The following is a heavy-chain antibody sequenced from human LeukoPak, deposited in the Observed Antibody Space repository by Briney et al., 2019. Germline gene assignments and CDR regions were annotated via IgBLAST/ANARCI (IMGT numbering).Heavy chain of an antibody. D-gene: IGHD3-10*01. CDR2: ISDDGGAT. Sequence: PGGSLRLSCAASGFTFSSYAMSWVRQAPGKGLEWVSTISDDGGATYYADSVRDRFTISRDNSKNTLYLQMNTLRAEDTALYYCAKVGAKESYYHYWGQGTLVTVSS. V-gene: IGHV3-23*01. J-gene: IGHJ4*02. CDR1: GFTFSSYA. CDR3: AKVGAKESYYHY.